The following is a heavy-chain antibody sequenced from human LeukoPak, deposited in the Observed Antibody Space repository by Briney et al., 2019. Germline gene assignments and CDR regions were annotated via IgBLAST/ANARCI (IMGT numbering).Heavy chain of an antibody. Sequence: PSETLSLTCNVSGGSISNYYWTWIRQPAGKGLEWIGRIYSSGTTTYNPSLKSQVAMSVDTSRNQFSLKLSSVTAADTAVYYCARVSPIAVAGSSYYYAMDVWGQGTTVTVSS. CDR1: GGSISNYY. CDR2: IYSSGTT. V-gene: IGHV4-4*07. J-gene: IGHJ6*02. D-gene: IGHD6-19*01. CDR3: ARVSPIAVAGSSYYYAMDV.